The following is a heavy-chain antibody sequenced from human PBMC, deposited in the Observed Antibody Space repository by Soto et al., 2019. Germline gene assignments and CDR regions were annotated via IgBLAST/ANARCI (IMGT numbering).Heavy chain of an antibody. CDR1: GFTFSSYS. V-gene: IGHV3-21*01. Sequence: GGSLRLSCAASGFTFSSYSMNWVRQAPGKGLEWVSSISSSSSYIYYADSVKGRFTISRDNAKNSLYLQMNSLRAEDTAVYYCARGRAHPRDPADYWGQGTLVTVSS. CDR3: ARGRAHPRDPADY. CDR2: ISSSSSYI. J-gene: IGHJ4*02.